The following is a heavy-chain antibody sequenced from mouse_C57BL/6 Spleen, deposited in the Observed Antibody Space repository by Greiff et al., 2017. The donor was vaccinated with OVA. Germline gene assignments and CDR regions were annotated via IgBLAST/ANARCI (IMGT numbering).Heavy chain of an antibody. Sequence: EVKLVESGGGLVKPGGSLKLSCAASGFTFSDYGMHWVRQAPEKGLEWVAYISSGSSTIYYADTVKGRFTISRDNAKNTLFLQMTSLRSEDTAMYYCAREDDGYLDYWGQGTTLTVSS. CDR2: ISSGSSTI. J-gene: IGHJ2*01. V-gene: IGHV5-17*01. CDR3: AREDDGYLDY. CDR1: GFTFSDYG. D-gene: IGHD2-3*01.